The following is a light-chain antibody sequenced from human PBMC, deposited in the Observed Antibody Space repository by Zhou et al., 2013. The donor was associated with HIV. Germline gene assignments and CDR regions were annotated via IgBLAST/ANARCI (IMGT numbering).Light chain of an antibody. CDR1: QSIRNW. J-gene: IGKJ4*01. V-gene: IGKV1-5*03. Sequence: DIQMTQSPSTLSASVGDRVTITCRASQSIRNWLAWYQQKPGKAPNLLIYKASSLKSGVPSRFSGSGSGTQFTLTISSLQPDDFATYYCQQYNNYSPLTFGGGTKVEDQT. CDR3: QQYNNYSPLT. CDR2: KAS.